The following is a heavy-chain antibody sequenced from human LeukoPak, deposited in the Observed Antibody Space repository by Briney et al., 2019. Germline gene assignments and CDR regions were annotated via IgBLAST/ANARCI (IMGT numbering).Heavy chain of an antibody. CDR3: ARKGLSRLSIAVADNNWFDP. V-gene: IGHV1-2*02. D-gene: IGHD6-19*01. CDR2: INPNSGGT. CDR1: GYTFTGYY. J-gene: IGHJ5*02. Sequence: GASVKVSCKASGYTFTGYYMHWVRQAPGQGLEWMGWINPNSGGTNYAQKFQGRVTMTRDTSISTAYMELSRLRSDDTAVYYCARKGLSRLSIAVADNNWFDPWGQGTLVTVSS.